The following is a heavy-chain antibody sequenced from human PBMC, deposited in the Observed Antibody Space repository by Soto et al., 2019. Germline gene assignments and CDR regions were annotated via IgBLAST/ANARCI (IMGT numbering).Heavy chain of an antibody. CDR1: GGSISSGGYY. J-gene: IGHJ3*02. CDR2: IYYSGNT. D-gene: IGHD3-10*01. Sequence: SETLSLTCTVSGGSISSGGYYWNWIRQHPGKGLEWLGYIYYSGNTYQNPSLQSRVTISTDTSKNQFSLRLSSVTAADTAVYYCAKDAHYYSSGSTFDIWGQGTMVTVSS. CDR3: AKDAHYYSSGSTFDI. V-gene: IGHV4-31*03.